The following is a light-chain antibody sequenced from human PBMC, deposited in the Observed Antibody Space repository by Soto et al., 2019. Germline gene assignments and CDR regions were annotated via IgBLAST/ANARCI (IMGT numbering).Light chain of an antibody. CDR3: QQYNNWPPYT. CDR2: GAS. J-gene: IGKJ2*01. Sequence: EIVMTQSPATLSVSPGERATLSCRASQSVSSNLAWYKQKPGQAPRLLMYGASTRATGVPARFSGSGSGTEFTLTISSLQPEDFAVYYCQQYNNWPPYTFGQGTKLEIK. V-gene: IGKV3-15*01. CDR1: QSVSSN.